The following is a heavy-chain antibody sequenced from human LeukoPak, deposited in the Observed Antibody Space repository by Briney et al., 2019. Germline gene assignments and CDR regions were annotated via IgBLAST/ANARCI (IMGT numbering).Heavy chain of an antibody. V-gene: IGHV5-10-1*01. CDR1: GYSFTNYW. CDR2: IDPSDSYT. J-gene: IGHJ5*02. D-gene: IGHD5-12*01. Sequence: GESLQISCKASGYSFTNYWISWVRQLPGKGLEWMGTIDPSDSYTNYSPSFQGHVTISADKSISTAYLQWSSLKASDTAMYYCARGGKSAYGWFDPWGQGALVTVSS. CDR3: ARGGKSAYGWFDP.